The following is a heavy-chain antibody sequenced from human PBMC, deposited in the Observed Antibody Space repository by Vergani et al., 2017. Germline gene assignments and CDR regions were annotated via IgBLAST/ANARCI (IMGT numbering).Heavy chain of an antibody. D-gene: IGHD7-27*01. CDR3: ARGPAPRHAGARCYYYYMDV. V-gene: IGHV4-34*01. CDR2: INHSGST. CDR1: GGSFSGYY. Sequence: QVQLQESGPGLVKPSETLSLTCAVYGGSFSGYYWSWIRQPPGKGLEWIGEINHSGSTNYNPSLKSRVTISVDTSKNQFSLKLSSVTAADTAVYYCARGPAPRHAGARCYYYYMDVWGKGTTVTVSS. J-gene: IGHJ6*03.